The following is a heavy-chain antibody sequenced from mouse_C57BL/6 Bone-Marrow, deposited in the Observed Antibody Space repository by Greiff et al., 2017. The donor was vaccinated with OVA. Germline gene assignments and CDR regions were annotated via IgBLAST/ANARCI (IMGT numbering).Heavy chain of an antibody. Sequence: VKLQQPGAELVKPGASVKMSCKASGYTFTSYWITWVKQRPGQGLEWIGDIYPGSGSTNYNEKFKSKATLTGDTSSSTAYMQLSSLTSEDSAVYYCARAGYFDVWSTGTTVTVSS. CDR1: GYTFTSYW. CDR2: IYPGSGST. V-gene: IGHV1-55*01. CDR3: ARAGYFDV. J-gene: IGHJ1*03.